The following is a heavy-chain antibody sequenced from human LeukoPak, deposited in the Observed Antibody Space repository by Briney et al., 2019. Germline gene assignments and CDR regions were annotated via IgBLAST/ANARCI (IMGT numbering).Heavy chain of an antibody. CDR2: ISSSSSYI. Sequence: GGSLRLSCAASGFTFSSHNMDWVRQAPGKGLEWVSSISSSSSYIYYADSVKGRFTISRDNAKNSQYLQMNSLRAEDTAVYYCARCTTGRTFGSLREIKKSREIDYWGQGTLVTVSS. J-gene: IGHJ4*02. CDR3: ARCTTGRTFGSLREIKKSREIDY. CDR1: GFTFSSHN. V-gene: IGHV3-21*01. D-gene: IGHD1-1*01.